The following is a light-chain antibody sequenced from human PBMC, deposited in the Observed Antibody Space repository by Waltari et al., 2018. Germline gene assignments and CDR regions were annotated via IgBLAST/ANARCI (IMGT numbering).Light chain of an antibody. J-gene: IGKJ1*01. CDR1: QSISEY. CDR2: KAS. CDR3: QQYNTYSGT. Sequence: DIQMTQSPSTLSASVGDRVTITCRASQSISEYLAWYQQKPGKAPKLLIYKASSLESGVSSRFSGRGSGTEFTLTISSLQPDDFATYYCQQYNTYSGTFGRGTTVDVK. V-gene: IGKV1-5*03.